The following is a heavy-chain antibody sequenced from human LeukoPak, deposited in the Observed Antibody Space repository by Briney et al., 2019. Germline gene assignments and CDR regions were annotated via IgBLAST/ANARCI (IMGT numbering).Heavy chain of an antibody. D-gene: IGHD3-22*01. CDR2: ISGSGGST. V-gene: IGHV3-23*01. CDR3: AKGSGDSTGYYYAYYYYYMDV. Sequence: GGSLRLSCAASGFTFTNYAMDWVRQAPGKGLEWVSAISGSGGSTYYADSVKGRFTNSRDTSKNTLDLQMNSLRAEDTAVYYCAKGSGDSTGYYYAYYYYYMDVWGKGTTVTVSS. CDR1: GFTFTNYA. J-gene: IGHJ6*03.